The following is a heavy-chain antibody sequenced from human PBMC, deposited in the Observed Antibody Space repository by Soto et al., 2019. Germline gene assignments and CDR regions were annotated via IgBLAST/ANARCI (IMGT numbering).Heavy chain of an antibody. D-gene: IGHD2-2*01. Sequence: KPSETLSLTCAVYGGSFSGYYWSWIRQPPGKGLEWIGEINHSGSTNYNPSLKSRVTISVDTSKNQFSLKLSSVTAADTAVYYCARGRVDGYQLLKTFDYWGQGTLVTVSS. V-gene: IGHV4-34*01. J-gene: IGHJ4*02. CDR3: ARGRVDGYQLLKTFDY. CDR1: GGSFSGYY. CDR2: INHSGST.